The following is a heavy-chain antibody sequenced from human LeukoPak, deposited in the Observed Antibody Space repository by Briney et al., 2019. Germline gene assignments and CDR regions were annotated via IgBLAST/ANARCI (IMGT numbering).Heavy chain of an antibody. Sequence: PGGSLRLSCAASGFTVSSNYMSWVRQAPGKGLEWVSVIYSGGSTYYADSVKGRFTISRHNFKNTLYLQMNSLRAEDTAVYYCAKGSTMIVVVTGLFDYWGQGTLVTISS. J-gene: IGHJ4*02. CDR1: GFTVSSNY. CDR3: AKGSTMIVVVTGLFDY. CDR2: IYSGGST. V-gene: IGHV3-53*01. D-gene: IGHD3-22*01.